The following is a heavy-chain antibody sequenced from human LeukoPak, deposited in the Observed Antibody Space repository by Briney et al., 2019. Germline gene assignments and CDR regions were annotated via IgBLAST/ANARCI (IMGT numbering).Heavy chain of an antibody. V-gene: IGHV4-34*01. Sequence: SETLSLTCAVYGGSFSGYYWGWIWQPLGKGLEWIGSIYHSGSTYYNPSLKSRVTISVDTSKNQFSLKLSSVTAADTAVYYCARLPQQQLVRSSYYYMDVWGKGTTVTISS. J-gene: IGHJ6*03. CDR1: GGSFSGYY. CDR3: ARLPQQQLVRSSYYYMDV. D-gene: IGHD6-13*01. CDR2: IYHSGST.